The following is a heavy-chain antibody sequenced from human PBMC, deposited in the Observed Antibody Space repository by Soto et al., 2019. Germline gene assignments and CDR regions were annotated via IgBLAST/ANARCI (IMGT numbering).Heavy chain of an antibody. V-gene: IGHV1-69*05. J-gene: IGHJ6*02. D-gene: IGHD3-10*01. CDR1: GGTFSSYA. CDR2: IIPIFGTA. CDR3: ASSGKQSDYYGMDV. Sequence: GASVKVSCKASGGTFSSYAISWVRQAPGQGLEWMGGIIPIFGTANYAQKFQGGVTITTDTSTSTAYMELSRLRSDDTAVYYCASSGKQSDYYGMDVWGQGTTVTVSS.